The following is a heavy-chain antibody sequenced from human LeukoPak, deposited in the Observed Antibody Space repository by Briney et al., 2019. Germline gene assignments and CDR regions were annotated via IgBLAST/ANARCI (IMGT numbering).Heavy chain of an antibody. J-gene: IGHJ3*02. D-gene: IGHD3-22*01. Sequence: SETLSLTCTVSGGSISSYYWSWIRQPPGKGLEWIGYIYYSGSTNYNPSLKSRVTISVDTSKNQFSLKLSSVTAADTAVYYCARDSGPGALYYYDSSGYYLAFGIWGQGTMVTVSS. CDR1: GGSISSYY. CDR2: IYYSGST. V-gene: IGHV4-59*01. CDR3: ARDSGPGALYYYDSSGYYLAFGI.